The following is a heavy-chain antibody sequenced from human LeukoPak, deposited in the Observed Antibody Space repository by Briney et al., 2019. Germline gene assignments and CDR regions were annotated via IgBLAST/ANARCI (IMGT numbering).Heavy chain of an antibody. CDR2: IWYDGSNK. J-gene: IGHJ4*02. CDR1: GFTFSSYG. V-gene: IGHV3-33*01. D-gene: IGHD6-19*01. Sequence: PGGSLRVSCAASGFTFSSYGMHWVRQAPGKGLEWVAVIWYDGSNKYYADSVKGRFTISRDNSKNTLYLQMNSLRAEDTAVYYCASTSGWYEPIDYWGQGTLVTVSS. CDR3: ASTSGWYEPIDY.